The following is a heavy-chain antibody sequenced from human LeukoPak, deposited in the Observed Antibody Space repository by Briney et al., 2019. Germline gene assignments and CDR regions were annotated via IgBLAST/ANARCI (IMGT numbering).Heavy chain of an antibody. CDR2: IKQDGSEE. CDR3: ARDPYSSTWSYGMDV. V-gene: IGHV3-7*05. Sequence: AGSRRLSCAASGFTFSSYWMSWDRQAPGKGLEWVANIKQDGSEEVYVDSVKGRLTISRDNAKNSLFLQMNTLRAEDTAVYYCARDPYSSTWSYGMDVWGQGTLVTVSS. J-gene: IGHJ6*02. D-gene: IGHD6-6*01. CDR1: GFTFSSYW.